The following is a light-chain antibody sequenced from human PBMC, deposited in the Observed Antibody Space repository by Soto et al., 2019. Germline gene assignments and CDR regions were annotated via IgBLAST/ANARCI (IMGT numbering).Light chain of an antibody. Sequence: QSALTQPASVSGSPGQSITISCTGTSSDVGGYNYVSWYQHHPGKAPKLMLYDVSNRPSGVSNRFSGYKSGNTASLTISGLEAEDEADYYCRSSTSSSVVFGGGTKLTVL. CDR2: DVS. J-gene: IGLJ2*01. V-gene: IGLV2-14*03. CDR3: RSSTSSSVV. CDR1: SSDVGGYNY.